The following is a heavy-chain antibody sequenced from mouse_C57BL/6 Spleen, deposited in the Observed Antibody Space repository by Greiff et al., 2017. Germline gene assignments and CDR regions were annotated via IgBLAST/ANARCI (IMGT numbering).Heavy chain of an antibody. V-gene: IGHV1-81*01. CDR1: GYTFTSYG. CDR3: AGAAQGSYYAMDY. CDR2: IYPRSGNT. D-gene: IGHD6-1*01. J-gene: IGHJ4*01. Sequence: QVQLKESGAELARPGASVKLSCKASGYTFTSYGISWVKQRTGQGLEWIGEIYPRSGNTYYNEKFKGKATLTADKSSSTAYMELRSLTSEDSAVYFCAGAAQGSYYAMDYWGQGTSVTVSS.